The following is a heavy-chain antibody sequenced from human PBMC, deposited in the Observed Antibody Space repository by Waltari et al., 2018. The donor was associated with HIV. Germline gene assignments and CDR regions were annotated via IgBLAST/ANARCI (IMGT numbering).Heavy chain of an antibody. CDR3: VKGAGENFLDYFES. CDR2: VRWNSGSI. D-gene: IGHD3-10*01. J-gene: IGHJ4*02. CDR1: GFTFEDYA. Sequence: EVQLVESGGGLVQPGSSLRLSCAASGFTFEDYAMHWVRQRPGEGLEWVSGVRWNSGSIGHADSVKGRFTISRDNAKNSLYLQMNSLRVEDSAFYYCVKGAGENFLDYFESWGQGTLVAVSS. V-gene: IGHV3-9*01.